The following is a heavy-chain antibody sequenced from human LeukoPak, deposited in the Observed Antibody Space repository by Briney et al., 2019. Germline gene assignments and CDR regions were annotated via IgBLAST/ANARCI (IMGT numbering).Heavy chain of an antibody. J-gene: IGHJ4*02. V-gene: IGHV3-30*04. CDR3: AKDTAGYTYGFGYFDY. Sequence: PGGSLRLSCAASGFTFSDYAMHWVRQAPGKGLEWVAVISYDGINQYYADSVKGRFTISRDNSKNTLYLQMNSLRAEDTAVYYCAKDTAGYTYGFGYFDYWGQGTLVTVSS. CDR2: ISYDGINQ. D-gene: IGHD5-18*01. CDR1: GFTFSDYA.